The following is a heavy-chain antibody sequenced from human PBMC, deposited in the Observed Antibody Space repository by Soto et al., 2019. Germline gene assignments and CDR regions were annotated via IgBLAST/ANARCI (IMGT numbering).Heavy chain of an antibody. D-gene: IGHD3-3*01. J-gene: IGHJ4*02. CDR2: VYASGRT. V-gene: IGHV3-53*01. CDR1: GFTVTNSY. CDR3: ARAGFESLYFDR. Sequence: PWGSLIVSCATSGFTVTNSYMSWVRQAPGKGLDWVSVVYASGRTYHADSVKGRFTVSRDISTNMFFLQMNKLSAEDMATYYCARAGFESLYFDRWGRGTLVTVSS.